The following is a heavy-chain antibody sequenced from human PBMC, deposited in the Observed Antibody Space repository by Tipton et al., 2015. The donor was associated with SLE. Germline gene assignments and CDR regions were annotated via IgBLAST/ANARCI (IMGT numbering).Heavy chain of an antibody. J-gene: IGHJ3*02. Sequence: LRLSCTVSGDSISSGGYYWSWIRQHPGKGLEGIGYIYHSGTSYYKPSLKNRVTISGDTSKNEVSLKLSSVTAADTAVYYCARTPSSEAFDIWGQGSMVTVSS. CDR2: IYHSGTS. CDR1: GDSISSGGYY. CDR3: ARTPSSEAFDI. V-gene: IGHV4-31*02.